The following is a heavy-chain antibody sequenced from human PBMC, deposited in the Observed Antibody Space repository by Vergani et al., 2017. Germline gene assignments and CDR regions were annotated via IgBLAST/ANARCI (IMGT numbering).Heavy chain of an antibody. Sequence: QLQLQESDSRLVNPSQTLSLTCTLSGDAISRDTYSWNWVRQPPGKPLEWIGSVYYSGTTYYNPSLGGRVTMSIDKSKKHFSLTLTSVTAADSAFYFCASVQTGYSRDRATYFLYMDVWGKGTTVTVSS. V-gene: IGHV4-30-2*01. CDR1: GDAISRDTYS. CDR3: ASVQTGYSRDRATYFLYMDV. J-gene: IGHJ6*03. D-gene: IGHD3-3*01. CDR2: VYYSGTT.